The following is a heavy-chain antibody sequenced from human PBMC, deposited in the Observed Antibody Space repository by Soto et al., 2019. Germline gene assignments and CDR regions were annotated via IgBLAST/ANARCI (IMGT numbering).Heavy chain of an antibody. CDR1: GGSFSKYS. J-gene: IGHJ4*02. D-gene: IGHD5-18*01. CDR2: IIPISVTT. Sequence: QGHLVQSGAEVKKPGSSVRVSCKTSGGSFSKYSISWLRQAPGQGLEWMGGIIPISVTTHYAQRFQGRVTITADDLTTTSYMEVSSLKFEDTAVYYCAASRWIQLWTADFWGQGTRVTVSS. CDR3: AASRWIQLWTADF. V-gene: IGHV1-69*01.